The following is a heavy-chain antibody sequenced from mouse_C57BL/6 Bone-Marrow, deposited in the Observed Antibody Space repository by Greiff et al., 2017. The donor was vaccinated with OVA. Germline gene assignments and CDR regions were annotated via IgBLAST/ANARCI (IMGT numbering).Heavy chain of an antibody. CDR3: ARSRGRYPAY. CDR2: INPSSGYT. D-gene: IGHD1-1*01. CDR1: GYTFTSYW. V-gene: IGHV1-7*01. J-gene: IGHJ3*01. Sequence: VKLQESGAELAKPGASVKLSCKASGYTFTSYWMHWVTQRPGQGLEWIGYINPSSGYTKYNQKFKDKATLTADKSSSTAYMPLRILTYASSAFYSCARSRGRYPAYWGQGTLVTVSA.